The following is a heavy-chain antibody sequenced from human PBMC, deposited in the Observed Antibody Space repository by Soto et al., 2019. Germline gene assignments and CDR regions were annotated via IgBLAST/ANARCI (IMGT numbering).Heavy chain of an antibody. V-gene: IGHV1-18*04. J-gene: IGHJ4*02. CDR3: ARDRPPRSGIAAAAYLFDY. Sequence: QVQLVQSGAEVKKPGASVKVSCKASGYTFTSYGISWVRQAPGQGLEWMGWISAYNGNTHDAQKLQGRVTITTDTATSTAYMELRSLISDDTAVYYCARDRPPRSGIAAAAYLFDYWGQGTLVTVSS. D-gene: IGHD6-13*01. CDR2: ISAYNGNT. CDR1: GYTFTSYG.